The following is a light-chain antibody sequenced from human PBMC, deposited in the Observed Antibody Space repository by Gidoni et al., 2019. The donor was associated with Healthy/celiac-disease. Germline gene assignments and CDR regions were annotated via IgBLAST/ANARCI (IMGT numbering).Light chain of an antibody. Sequence: QSLLTQPPSPSGSPGQRVTISCSGSSSNLGSNYVYWYQQLPGTAPKLRIYRNNQRPSGVPDRFSGSKSGTSASLAISGLRSEDEADYYCAAWDDSLKVCGTGTKVTVL. CDR1: SSNLGSNY. V-gene: IGLV1-47*01. J-gene: IGLJ1*01. CDR3: AAWDDSLKV. CDR2: RNN.